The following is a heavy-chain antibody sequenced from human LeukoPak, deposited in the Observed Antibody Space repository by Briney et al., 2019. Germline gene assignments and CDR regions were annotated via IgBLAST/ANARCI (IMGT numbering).Heavy chain of an antibody. CDR3: ARGSVPVVAMNAFHI. D-gene: IGHD2-8*02. CDR1: GFTFSSYA. Sequence: GGSLRLSCAASGFTFSSYAMTWVRQAPGKGLEWVSVISGSGGTTDYADSVKGRFTISRDNSKNTLSLQMNSLRAEDTAVYYCARGSVPVVAMNAFHIWGQGTMVTVSS. CDR2: ISGSGGTT. V-gene: IGHV3-23*01. J-gene: IGHJ3*02.